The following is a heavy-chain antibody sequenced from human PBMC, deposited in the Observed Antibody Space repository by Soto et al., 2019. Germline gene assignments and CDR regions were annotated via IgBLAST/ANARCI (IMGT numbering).Heavy chain of an antibody. CDR2: INPNSGGT. J-gene: IGHJ6*02. CDR3: ARELQAPPGGYYYGMDV. Sequence: ASVKVSCKASGYTFTGYYMHWVRQAPGQGLEWMGWINPNSGGTNYAQKFQGWVTMTRDTSISTAYMELSRLRSDDTAVYYCARELQAPPGGYYYGMDVWGQGTTVTVSS. D-gene: IGHD1-1*01. V-gene: IGHV1-2*04. CDR1: GYTFTGYY.